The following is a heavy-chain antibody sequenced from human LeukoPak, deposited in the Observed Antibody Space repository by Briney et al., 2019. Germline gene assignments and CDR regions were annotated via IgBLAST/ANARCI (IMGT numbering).Heavy chain of an antibody. CDR2: INPNSGGT. Sequence: ASVKVSCKASGYTFTGYYMHWVRQAPGQGLEWMGWINPNSGGTNYAQKFQGRVTMTRDTSISTAYMELSRLRSDDTALYYCARVGYYDSSGYVDYWGQGTLVTVSS. V-gene: IGHV1-2*02. CDR3: ARVGYYDSSGYVDY. J-gene: IGHJ4*02. D-gene: IGHD3-22*01. CDR1: GYTFTGYY.